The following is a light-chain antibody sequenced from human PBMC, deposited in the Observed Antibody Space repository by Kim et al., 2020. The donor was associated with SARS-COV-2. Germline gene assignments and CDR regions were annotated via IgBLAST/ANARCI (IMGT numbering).Light chain of an antibody. Sequence: SPGERAPLSCRASQLVSSNLAWYQQKPGQAPRLLIYGASTRATGIPARFSGSGSGTEFTLTISSLQSEDFAVYYCQQYNNLPPWTFGQGTKVDIK. CDR1: QLVSSN. J-gene: IGKJ1*01. CDR2: GAS. CDR3: QQYNNLPPWT. V-gene: IGKV3-15*01.